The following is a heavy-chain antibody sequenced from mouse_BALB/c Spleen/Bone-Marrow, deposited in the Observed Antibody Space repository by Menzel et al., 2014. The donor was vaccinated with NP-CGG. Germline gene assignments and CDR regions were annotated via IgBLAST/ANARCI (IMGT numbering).Heavy chain of an antibody. CDR3: ARYRLGTYFDY. V-gene: IGHV14-3*02. CDR1: GFNIKDTY. J-gene: IGHJ2*01. Sequence: SGAELVKPGASVKLSCTASGFNIKDTYMHWVKQRPEQGLEWIGRVDPANGNTKYDPKFQGKATITADTSSNTAYPQLSSLTSEDTAVYYCARYRLGTYFDYWGQGTTLTVSS. D-gene: IGHD2-14*01. CDR2: VDPANGNT.